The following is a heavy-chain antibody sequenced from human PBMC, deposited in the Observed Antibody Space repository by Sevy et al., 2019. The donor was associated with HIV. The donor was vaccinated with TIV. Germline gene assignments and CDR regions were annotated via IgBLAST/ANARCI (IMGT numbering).Heavy chain of an antibody. CDR3: AGGAAVALELLYN. CDR2: IRHSVTT. V-gene: IGHV4-34*01. CDR1: GGSFSNYY. J-gene: IGHJ4*02. Sequence: SETLSLTCDVYGGSFSNYYWSWIRQPPGKGLEWIGDIRHSVTTNYNPSLKSRVTISIDTSKNQFSLILRSVTAADTAVYYCAGGAAVALELLYNWGQGTLVTVSS. D-gene: IGHD1-26*01.